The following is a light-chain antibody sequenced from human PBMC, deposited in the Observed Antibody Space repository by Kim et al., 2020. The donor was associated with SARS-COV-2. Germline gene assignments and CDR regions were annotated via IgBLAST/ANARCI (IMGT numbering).Light chain of an antibody. Sequence: QSVLTQPASVSGSPGQSITISCTGTSSDVGAYNYVSWYQQYPGNAPKVLIYDVTNRPSGVSNRFSGSKSGNTASLTISGLQAEDEADYYCSSYTNTLNVVFGSGTKVTVL. CDR2: DVT. CDR3: SSYTNTLNVV. J-gene: IGLJ1*01. V-gene: IGLV2-14*03. CDR1: SSDVGAYNY.